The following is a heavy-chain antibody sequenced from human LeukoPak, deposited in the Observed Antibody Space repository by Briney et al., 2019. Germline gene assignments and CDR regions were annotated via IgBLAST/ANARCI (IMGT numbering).Heavy chain of an antibody. CDR2: ISSSGSTK. D-gene: IGHD7-27*01. J-gene: IGHJ3*02. Sequence: PGGSLRLSCAPPGFTFSDYYMSWIRQAPGKGLGWVSYISSSGSTKNYADTVKGRFTITRDNAKNTLYLQMNSLRAEETAVYYCARDPPTGEGAFDIWGQGTMVTVSS. V-gene: IGHV3-11*04. CDR1: GFTFSDYY. CDR3: ARDPPTGEGAFDI.